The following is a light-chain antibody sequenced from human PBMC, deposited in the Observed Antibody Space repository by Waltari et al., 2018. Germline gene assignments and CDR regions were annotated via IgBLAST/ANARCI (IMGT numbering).Light chain of an antibody. Sequence: VLTQSPATLSLSPGDRATLSCRASQSVGKSLAWFQQKPGQAPRLLIYDASIRATGIPPRFRGSGSGIDFTLTISSLEPEDFAVYYCQQRTNWPPNTFGGGTKVEIK. CDR1: QSVGKS. CDR3: QQRTNWPPNT. V-gene: IGKV3-11*01. CDR2: DAS. J-gene: IGKJ4*01.